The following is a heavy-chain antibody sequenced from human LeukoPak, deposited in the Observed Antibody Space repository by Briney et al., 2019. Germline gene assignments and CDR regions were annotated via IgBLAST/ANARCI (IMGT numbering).Heavy chain of an antibody. CDR2: ISGRGGNT. Sequence: GGSLRLSCAASGFTFSSYAMSWVRQAPGKGLEWVLGISGRGGNTYYADSIKGRFTISRDNSKNTMYLQMNSLRAEDTAVYYCAKSGVGGLRGGYLDYWGQGTLVTVSS. J-gene: IGHJ4*02. V-gene: IGHV3-23*01. CDR1: GFTFSSYA. CDR3: AKSGVGGLRGGYLDY. D-gene: IGHD5-12*01.